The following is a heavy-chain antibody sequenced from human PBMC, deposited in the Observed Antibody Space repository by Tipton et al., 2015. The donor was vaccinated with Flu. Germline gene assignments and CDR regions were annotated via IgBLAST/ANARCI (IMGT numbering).Heavy chain of an antibody. CDR2: SHYSGST. D-gene: IGHD6-13*01. J-gene: IGHJ4*02. Sequence: TLSLTCTVSGDSISSYYWSWIRQPPGKGLEWIGYSHYSGSTNYSPSLKSRVTISVDTSKNHLSLKLSSVTAADTVVYYCARHRRPSSWDFDYWGQGSLVTVSS. V-gene: IGHV4-59*08. CDR1: GDSISSYY. CDR3: ARHRRPSSWDFDY.